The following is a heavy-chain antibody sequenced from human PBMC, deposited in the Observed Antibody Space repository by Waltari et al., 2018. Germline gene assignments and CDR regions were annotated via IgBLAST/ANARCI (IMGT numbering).Heavy chain of an antibody. V-gene: IGHV3-74*01. D-gene: IGHD3-3*01. J-gene: IGHJ4*02. CDR2: ISGDGSTI. CDR1: GFSLSGTW. CDR3: ARGADL. Sequence: EVQLVESGGGLVQPGGSLRLYCEASGFSLSGTWRHWVRQVPGKGLVWVSRISGDGSTINYADSVKGRFTISRDTAKNTLYLQMNSLRAEDTAVYYCARGADLRGQGILVTVSS.